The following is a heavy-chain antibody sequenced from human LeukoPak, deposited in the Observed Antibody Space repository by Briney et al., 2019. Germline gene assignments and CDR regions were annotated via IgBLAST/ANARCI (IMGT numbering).Heavy chain of an antibody. CDR3: AKAVAVALDY. D-gene: IGHD6-19*01. J-gene: IGHJ4*02. CDR1: XXXXXXFX. V-gene: IGHV3-23*01. CDR2: ISHSGRST. Sequence: GGSLRLXXXXXXXXXXXFXXSWVRQAPGKGLEWVSAISHSGRSTYYAGSVKGRFTISRDNSKNTLYLEMNSLRADDTAVYYCAKAVAVALDYWGQGTLVTVSS.